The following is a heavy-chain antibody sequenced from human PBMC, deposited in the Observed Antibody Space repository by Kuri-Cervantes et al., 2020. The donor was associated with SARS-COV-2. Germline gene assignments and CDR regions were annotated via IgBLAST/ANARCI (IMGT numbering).Heavy chain of an antibody. D-gene: IGHD5-12*01. V-gene: IGHV1-69*05. CDR1: GGTFSSYA. Sequence: SVKVSCKASGGTFSSYAISWVRQAPGQGLEWMGGIIPIFGTANYARKFQGRVTITTDESTSTAYMELSSLRSEDTAVYYCARDSESGGYSGYVLSYWGKGTLVTVSS. J-gene: IGHJ4*02. CDR3: ARDSESGGYSGYVLSY. CDR2: IIPIFGTA.